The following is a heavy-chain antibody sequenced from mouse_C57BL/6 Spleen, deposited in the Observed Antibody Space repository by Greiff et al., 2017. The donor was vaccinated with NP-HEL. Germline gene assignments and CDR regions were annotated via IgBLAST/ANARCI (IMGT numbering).Heavy chain of an antibody. V-gene: IGHV5-9-1*02. Sequence: EVKLVESGEGLVKPGGSLKLSCAASGFTFSSYAMSWVRQTPEKRLEWVAYISSGGDYIYYADTVKGRFTISRDNARNTLYLQMSSLKSEDTAMYYCTRGPYDYYAMDYWGQGTSVTVSS. CDR1: GFTFSSYA. J-gene: IGHJ4*01. D-gene: IGHD2-3*01. CDR2: ISSGGDYI. CDR3: TRGPYDYYAMDY.